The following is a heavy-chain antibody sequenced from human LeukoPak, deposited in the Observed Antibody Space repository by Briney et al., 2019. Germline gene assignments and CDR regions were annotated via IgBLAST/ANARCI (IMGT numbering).Heavy chain of an antibody. V-gene: IGHV4-59*01. Sequence: SETLSLTCTVSGGSISSYYWSWIRQPPGKGLEWIGYIYYSGSTNYNPALKSRVTISVDTSKNQFSLKLSSVTAADTAVYYCARDKAAAGNGWFDPWGQGTLVTVSS. J-gene: IGHJ5*02. CDR2: IYYSGST. CDR3: ARDKAAAGNGWFDP. CDR1: GGSISSYY. D-gene: IGHD6-13*01.